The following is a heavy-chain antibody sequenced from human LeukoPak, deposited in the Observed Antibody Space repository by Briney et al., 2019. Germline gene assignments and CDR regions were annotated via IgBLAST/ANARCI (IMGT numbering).Heavy chain of an antibody. Sequence: SGRSLRLSCAASGITFSSYAMHWVPKAPGKALEWVAVISFDGSNKYYADSVKDRFTISRDNSKNTLYLQMNSLRAEDTAVYYCAREEVGWDYYDSSGYYPPDYWGQGTLVTVSS. CDR3: AREEVGWDYYDSSGYYPPDY. CDR2: ISFDGSNK. J-gene: IGHJ4*02. V-gene: IGHV3-30-3*01. CDR1: GITFSSYA. D-gene: IGHD3-22*01.